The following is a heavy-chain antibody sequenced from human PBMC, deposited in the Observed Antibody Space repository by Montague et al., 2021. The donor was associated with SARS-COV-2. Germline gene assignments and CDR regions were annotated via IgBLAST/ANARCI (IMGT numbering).Heavy chain of an antibody. CDR2: ISYDGSNK. D-gene: IGHD6-13*01. Sequence: SLSLSASGFPFSSYAMHWVRQAPGKGLEWVAVISYDGSNKYYVDSVKGRFTISRDNSKNTLYLQMNSLRAEDTAVYYCARPRGGYSSYFDYWGQGTLVTVSS. J-gene: IGHJ4*02. CDR1: GFPFSSYA. CDR3: ARPRGGYSSYFDY. V-gene: IGHV3-30*04.